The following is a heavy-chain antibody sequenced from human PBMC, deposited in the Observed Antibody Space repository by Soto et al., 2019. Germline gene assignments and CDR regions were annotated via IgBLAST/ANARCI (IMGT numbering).Heavy chain of an antibody. Sequence: PSETLSLTCTVSGGSINSGGCYWNWIRQHPGKGLEWLGYLYYRGNTYYNPSLKSRITISGDTSKNQFSLKLSSVTAADTAVYYCARDVTTRTSTYYYAMDVWGQGTTVTVSS. D-gene: IGHD4-4*01. V-gene: IGHV4-31*03. CDR2: LYYRGNT. CDR1: GGSINSGGCY. CDR3: ARDVTTRTSTYYYAMDV. J-gene: IGHJ6*02.